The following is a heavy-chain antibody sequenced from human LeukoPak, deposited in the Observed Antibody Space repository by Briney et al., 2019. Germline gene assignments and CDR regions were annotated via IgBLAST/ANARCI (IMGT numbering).Heavy chain of an antibody. J-gene: IGHJ4*02. CDR2: IGGTDGST. Sequence: GGSLRLSCVASGFAFTNHAMTWVRQAPGKGLEWVSSIGGTDGSTYYADSVKGRFTISRDNSRNTLYLQMNSLRAEDTAVYYCAKGIVVVTAIRGYYFDYWGQGTLVTVSS. D-gene: IGHD2-21*02. CDR1: GFAFTNHA. V-gene: IGHV3-23*01. CDR3: AKGIVVVTAIRGYYFDY.